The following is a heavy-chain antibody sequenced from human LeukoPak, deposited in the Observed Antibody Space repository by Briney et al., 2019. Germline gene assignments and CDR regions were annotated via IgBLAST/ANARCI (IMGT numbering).Heavy chain of an antibody. Sequence: PGGSLRLSCAASGFPFSSYWMSWVRQAPGKGLEWVANIKQDGSGKYYVDSVKGRFTISRDNAKNSLYLQLNSLRADDTAVYYCARLTGTTGFDYWGRGTLVTVSS. CDR1: GFPFSSYW. CDR3: ARLTGTTGFDY. V-gene: IGHV3-7*01. CDR2: IKQDGSGK. D-gene: IGHD1-1*01. J-gene: IGHJ4*02.